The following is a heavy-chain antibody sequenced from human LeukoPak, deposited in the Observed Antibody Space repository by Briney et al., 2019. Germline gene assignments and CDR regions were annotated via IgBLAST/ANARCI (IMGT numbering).Heavy chain of an antibody. CDR2: INQDGSQK. CDR1: GFTFTKYW. V-gene: IGHV3-7*03. Sequence: PGGSLRLSCSASGFTFTKYWMSWIRQLPGQGLEWVANINQDGSQKYYVDSVKGRFTNSRDNAKNSLFLQMNSLRAEDTAVYYCAKSPFYDILTGYSTSSYYYMDVWGKGTTVTVSS. D-gene: IGHD3-9*01. CDR3: AKSPFYDILTGYSTSSYYYMDV. J-gene: IGHJ6*03.